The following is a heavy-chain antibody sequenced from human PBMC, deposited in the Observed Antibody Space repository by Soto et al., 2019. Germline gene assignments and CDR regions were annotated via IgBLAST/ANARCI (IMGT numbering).Heavy chain of an antibody. V-gene: IGHV4-31*03. CDR2: IYYRGST. Sequence: QVQLQESGPGLVKPSQTLSLTCTVSGGSISSGGDYWSWIRQHPGKGLEWIGYIYYRGSTYYNPSLKSRVTISVDTSKNQFSLKLSSVTAADTAVYYCARDRVAVAAYYGMDVWGQGTTVTVSS. J-gene: IGHJ6*02. D-gene: IGHD6-19*01. CDR3: ARDRVAVAAYYGMDV. CDR1: GGSISSGGDY.